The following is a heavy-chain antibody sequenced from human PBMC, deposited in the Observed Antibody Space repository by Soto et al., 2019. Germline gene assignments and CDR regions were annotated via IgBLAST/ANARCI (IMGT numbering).Heavy chain of an antibody. CDR2: IYPGDSDT. D-gene: IGHD5-18*01. J-gene: IGHJ4*02. V-gene: IGHV5-51*01. CDR3: ARQDTVMAFFDY. Sequence: GESLTISCKGSGYSFTTYWIGWVRQMPGKGLEWMGIIYPGDSDTRYSPSFQGQVTISVDKSISTAYLQWSSLKASDTAMYYCARQDTVMAFFDYWGQGTLVTSPQ. CDR1: GYSFTTYW.